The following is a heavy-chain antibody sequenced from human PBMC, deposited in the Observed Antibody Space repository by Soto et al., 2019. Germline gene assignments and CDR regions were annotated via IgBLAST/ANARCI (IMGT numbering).Heavy chain of an antibody. CDR3: ARGPAANAAFDI. V-gene: IGHV3-74*03. CDR2: FKSDGSST. J-gene: IGHJ3*02. D-gene: IGHD6-13*01. Sequence: GGSLRLSCAASDFTFSSTWMHWVRQAPGKGLVWVSRFKSDGSSTTYADSVKGRFTISRDNAKNTLYLQMNSLRAEDTAVYYCARGPAANAAFDIWGQGTMVTVSS. CDR1: DFTFSSTW.